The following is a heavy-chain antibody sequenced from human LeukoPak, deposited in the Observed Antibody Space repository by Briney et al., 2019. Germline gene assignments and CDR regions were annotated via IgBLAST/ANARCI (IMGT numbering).Heavy chain of an antibody. CDR1: GGTFSSYA. V-gene: IGHV1-69*04. Sequence: SVKVSCKASGGTFSSYAISWVRQAPGQGLEWMGRIIPILGIANYAQKFQGRVTITADKSTSTAYMELSSLRSEDTAVYYCARVTGENAFDIWGQGTMVTVSS. CDR3: ARVTGENAFDI. CDR2: IIPILGIA. J-gene: IGHJ3*02. D-gene: IGHD1-20*01.